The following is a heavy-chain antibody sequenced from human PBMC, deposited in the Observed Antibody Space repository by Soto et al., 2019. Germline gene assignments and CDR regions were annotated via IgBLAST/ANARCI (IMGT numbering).Heavy chain of an antibody. CDR1: GGSISSYY. Sequence: SETLSLTCTVSGGSISSYYWSWIRQPPGKGLEWIGYIYYSGSTNYNPSLKSRVTISVDTSKNQFSLKLSSVTAADTAVYYCARVSGITNFFDYWGQGTLVTVSS. CDR2: IYYSGST. J-gene: IGHJ4*02. V-gene: IGHV4-59*01. CDR3: ARVSGITNFFDY. D-gene: IGHD3-10*01.